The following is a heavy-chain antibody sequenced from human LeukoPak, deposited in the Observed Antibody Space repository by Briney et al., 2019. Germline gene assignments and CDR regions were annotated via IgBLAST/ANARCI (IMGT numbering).Heavy chain of an antibody. D-gene: IGHD2-2*01. CDR2: ISQGGGTT. CDR1: GFTFSTYA. J-gene: IGHJ3*02. V-gene: IGHV3-23*01. Sequence: PGESLRLSCAASGFTFSTYAMRWVCQAPGMGLEWVSAISQGGGTTYYADSVKGRFTISRDNSKNTLYLQMNSLRTEDTALYYCAKGRGQLLNDAFDIWGQGTMVAVSS. CDR3: AKGRGQLLNDAFDI.